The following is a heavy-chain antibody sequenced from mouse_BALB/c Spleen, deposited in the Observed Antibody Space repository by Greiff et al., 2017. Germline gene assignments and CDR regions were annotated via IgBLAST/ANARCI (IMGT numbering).Heavy chain of an antibody. J-gene: IGHJ3*01. V-gene: IGHV1S81*02. CDR3: TISPWFAY. CDR1: GYTFTSYY. Sequence: VQLQQPGAELVKPGASVKLSCKASGYTFTSYYMYWVKQRPGQGLEWIGGINPSNGGTNFNEKFKSKATLTVDKSSSTAYMQLSSLTSEDSAVYYCTISPWFAYWGQGTLVTVSA. CDR2: INPSNGGT.